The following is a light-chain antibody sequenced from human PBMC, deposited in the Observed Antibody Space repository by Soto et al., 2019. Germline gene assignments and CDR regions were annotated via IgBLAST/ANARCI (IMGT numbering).Light chain of an antibody. J-gene: IGKJ4*01. CDR3: HQYYTSPLT. CDR2: DVS. V-gene: IGKV3-15*01. Sequence: ILIAQSPVALSVSPWDRATPSCGASQVIRSDLAWYQQKPGQAPRLLISDVSTRDTGIPSRFNGSGSGTDFTLTISSLQFEDFAVYYCHQYYTSPLTFGGGTKVDI. CDR1: QVIRSD.